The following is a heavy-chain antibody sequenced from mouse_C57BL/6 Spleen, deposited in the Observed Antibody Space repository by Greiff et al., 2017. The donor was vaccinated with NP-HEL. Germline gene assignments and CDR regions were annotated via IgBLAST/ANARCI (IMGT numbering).Heavy chain of an antibody. CDR3: ARRENYGNLRPCAY. D-gene: IGHD2-1*01. J-gene: IGHJ3*01. V-gene: IGHV1-64*01. Sequence: QVQLQQPGAELVKPGASVKLSCKASGYTFTSYWMHWVKQRPGQGLEWIGMIHPNSGSTNYNEKFKSKATLTVDKSSSTAYMQLSSLTSEDSAVYYCARRENYGNLRPCAYWGQGTLVTVSA. CDR2: IHPNSGST. CDR1: GYTFTSYW.